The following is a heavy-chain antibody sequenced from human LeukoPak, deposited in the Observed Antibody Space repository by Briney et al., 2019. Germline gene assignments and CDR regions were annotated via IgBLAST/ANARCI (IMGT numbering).Heavy chain of an antibody. J-gene: IGHJ4*02. CDR1: GFTFSTYP. CDR2: ISSGSGYI. CDR3: ARGYGDYGKYYCDS. V-gene: IGHV3-21*01. Sequence: GGSLRLSCAASGFTFSTYPMNWARQAPGKGLEWVSSISSGSGYIYYADSVKGRFTISRDNAKNSLYLQMNSLRAEDTAVYYCARGYGDYGKYYCDSWGQGPLVTVSS. D-gene: IGHD4-17*01.